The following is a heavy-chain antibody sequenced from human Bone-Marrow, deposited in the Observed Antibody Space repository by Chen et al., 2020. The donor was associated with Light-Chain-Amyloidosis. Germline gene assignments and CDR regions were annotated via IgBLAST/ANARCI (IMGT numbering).Heavy chain of an antibody. CDR1: GFTVSSNY. CDR2: VYSGGNA. Sequence: EVQLVETGGGLIQPGGSLRLSCAASGFTVSSNYMSWVRQAPGKGPEWVSVVYSGGNAYYADSGKGRFTISRDNSKNTLYLQMNSLRAEDTAVYYCARAPSGTHFHFDYWGQGTLVTVSS. CDR3: ARAPSGTHFHFDY. V-gene: IGHV3-53*02. D-gene: IGHD1-26*01. J-gene: IGHJ4*02.